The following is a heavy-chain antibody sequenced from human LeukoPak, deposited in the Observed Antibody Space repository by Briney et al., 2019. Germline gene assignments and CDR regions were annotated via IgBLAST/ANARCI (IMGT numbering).Heavy chain of an antibody. CDR1: GFNFSSYW. CDR3: ARDDYGDYDCFDY. Sequence: GGSLRLSCAASGFNFSSYWMSWVRQAPGKGLEWVANIKQDGSEKYYVDSVKGRFTISRDNAKNSLYLQMNSLRAEDTAVYYCARDDYGDYDCFDYWGQGTLVTVSS. CDR2: IKQDGSEK. D-gene: IGHD4-17*01. V-gene: IGHV3-7*01. J-gene: IGHJ4*02.